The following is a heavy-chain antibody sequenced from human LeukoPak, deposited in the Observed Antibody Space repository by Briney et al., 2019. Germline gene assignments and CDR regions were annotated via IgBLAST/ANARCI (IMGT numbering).Heavy chain of an antibody. CDR1: GFIFSTYG. CDR2: IRYDGNDE. D-gene: IGHD6-13*01. CDR3: AKEDGAPSGTGFDY. V-gene: IGHV3-30*02. J-gene: IGHJ4*02. Sequence: GGSLRLSCGASGFIFSTYGMHWVRQAPGKGLEWVAFIRYDGNDEYFADSVKGRFSISRDNSKNTLYLQMNSLRPDDTAMYFCAKEDGAPSGTGFDYWGQGTLIIVSS.